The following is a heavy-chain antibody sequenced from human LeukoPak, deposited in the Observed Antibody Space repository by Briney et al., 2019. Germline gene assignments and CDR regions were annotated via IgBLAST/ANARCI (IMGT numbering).Heavy chain of an antibody. V-gene: IGHV3-7*01. D-gene: IGHD6-6*01. CDR3: ARDPIAALYYFEY. CDR2: IKQDGSEK. Sequence: GGSLRPSCAASGFTFDDYAMHWVRQAPGKGLEWVANIKQDGSEKYYVDSMKGRFTISRDNAKNSLYLQMNSLRAEDTAVYYCARDPIAALYYFEYWGQGTLVTVSS. J-gene: IGHJ4*02. CDR1: GFTFDDYA.